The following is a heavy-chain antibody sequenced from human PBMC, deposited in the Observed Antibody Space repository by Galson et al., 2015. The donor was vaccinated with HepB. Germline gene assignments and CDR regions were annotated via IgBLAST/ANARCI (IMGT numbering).Heavy chain of an antibody. D-gene: IGHD2-15*01. CDR2: ISGSGDRT. Sequence: SLRLSCAASGFTFSSYAMSWVRQAPGKGLEWVSGISGSGDRTYYADSVKGRFTISRDNTKNTLFLQLNSLTAEDTAVYYCAKGVRESVSHIFYFDYWGQRTLVTVSS. CDR1: GFTFSSYA. CDR3: AKGVRESVSHIFYFDY. J-gene: IGHJ4*02. V-gene: IGHV3-23*01.